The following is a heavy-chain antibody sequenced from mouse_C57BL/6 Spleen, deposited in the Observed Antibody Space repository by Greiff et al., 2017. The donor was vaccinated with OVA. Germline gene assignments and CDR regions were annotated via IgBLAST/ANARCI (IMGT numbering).Heavy chain of an antibody. D-gene: IGHD1-1*01. CDR2: INPSNGGT. Sequence: QVQLQQPGTELVKPGASVKLSCKASGYTFTSYWMHWVKQRPGQGLEWIGNINPSNGGTNYNEKFKSKATLTVDKSSSTAYMQLSSLTSAASAVYECAYGSRSYAMDDWGQGTTVTVSS. J-gene: IGHJ4*01. V-gene: IGHV1-53*01. CDR1: GYTFTSYW. CDR3: AYGSRSYAMDD.